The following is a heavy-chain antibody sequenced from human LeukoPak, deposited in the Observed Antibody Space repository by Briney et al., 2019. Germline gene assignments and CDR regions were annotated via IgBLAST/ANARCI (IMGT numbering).Heavy chain of an antibody. J-gene: IGHJ4*02. CDR2: IYTSGST. V-gene: IGHV4-61*02. CDR1: GGSISSGSYY. CDR3: ARENGDYDY. D-gene: IGHD4-17*01. Sequence: SETLSLTCTVSGGSISSGSYYWSWIRQPAGKGLEWIGRIYTSGSTNYNPSLKSRVTISVDTSKNQFSLKLSSVTAADTAVYYCARENGDYDYWGQGTLVTVPS.